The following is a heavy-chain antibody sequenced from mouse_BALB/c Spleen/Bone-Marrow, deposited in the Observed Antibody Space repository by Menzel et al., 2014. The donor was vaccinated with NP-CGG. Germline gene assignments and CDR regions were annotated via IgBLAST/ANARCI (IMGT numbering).Heavy chain of an antibody. V-gene: IGHV1-26*01. CDR3: ARGTRATYY. CDR1: GYTSTDYY. CDR2: INPNNGGT. Sequence: EVQLQQSGPELVKPGASVKMSCKASGYTSTDYYMKWVKQNHGKSLEWIGDINPNNGGTFYNQKFKAKATLTVDRSSSTAYLQVNSLTSEDSAVYYCARGTRATYYWGQGTLVTVSA. J-gene: IGHJ3*01. D-gene: IGHD3-1*01.